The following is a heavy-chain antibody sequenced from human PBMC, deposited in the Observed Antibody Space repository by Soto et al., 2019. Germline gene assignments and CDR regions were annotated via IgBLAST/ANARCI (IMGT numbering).Heavy chain of an antibody. CDR3: AKPVVAATPYYYYGMYV. V-gene: IGHV3-23*01. CDR1: GFTFSSYA. J-gene: IGHJ6*02. Sequence: EVQLLESGGGLVQHGGSLRLSCAASGFTFSSYAMSWVRQAPGKGLEWVSAISGSGGSTYYADSVKGRFTISRDNSKNTLYLQMNSLRAEDTAVYYCAKPVVAATPYYYYGMYVWGQGTTVTVSS. CDR2: ISGSGGST. D-gene: IGHD2-15*01.